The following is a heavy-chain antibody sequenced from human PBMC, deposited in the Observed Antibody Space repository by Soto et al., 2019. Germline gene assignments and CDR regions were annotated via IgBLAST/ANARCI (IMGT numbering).Heavy chain of an antibody. Sequence: GGSLRLACAASGFTFSSYAMSWVRQAPGKGLEWVSGVSGSGATTYYASSVKGRFTISRDNSKNTLYLQMNNLRAEDTAVYYCAKDYIRVADAFDIWGQGTMVTVSS. D-gene: IGHD2-15*01. CDR3: AKDYIRVADAFDI. CDR1: GFTFSSYA. V-gene: IGHV3-23*01. J-gene: IGHJ3*02. CDR2: VSGSGATT.